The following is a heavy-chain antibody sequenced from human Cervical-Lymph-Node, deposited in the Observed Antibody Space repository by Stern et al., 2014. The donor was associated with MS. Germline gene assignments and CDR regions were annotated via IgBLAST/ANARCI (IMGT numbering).Heavy chain of an antibody. J-gene: IGHJ4*02. CDR2: ISYDGNSK. Sequence: DQLVESGGGVVQPGRSLRLSCAASGFTFSSYTMHWVRPAPGKGLEWVAVISYDGNSKFYADSVKGRFTISRDNSKNTLFLQMNSLRTEDTAVYYCARDGRSVWGQGTLVTVSS. V-gene: IGHV3-30-3*01. CDR3: ARDGRSV. CDR1: GFTFSSYT.